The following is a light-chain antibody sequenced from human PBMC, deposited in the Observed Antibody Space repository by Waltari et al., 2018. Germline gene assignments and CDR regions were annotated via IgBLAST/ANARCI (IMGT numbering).Light chain of an antibody. CDR1: QSVGSN. V-gene: IGKV3-11*01. CDR3: QQHTDWPLT. CDR2: GAS. Sequence: EIVLTQSPATLSLSPGERATLSCRASQSVGSNLAWYQQKPGLTPRLFIYGASTRATGIPDRFSASGSGTDFTLTISSLEPDDFAVYYCQQHTDWPLTFGGGTKVEI. J-gene: IGKJ4*01.